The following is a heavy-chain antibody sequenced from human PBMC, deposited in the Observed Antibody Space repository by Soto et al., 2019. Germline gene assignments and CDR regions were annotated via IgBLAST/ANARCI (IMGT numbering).Heavy chain of an antibody. CDR2: IYYSGST. J-gene: IGHJ6*03. V-gene: IGHV4-31*03. CDR1: GGSISSGGYY. Sequence: SETLSLTCTVSGGSISSGGYYWSWIRQHPGKGLEWIGYIYYSGSTYYNPSLKSRVTISVDTSKNQFSLKLSSVTAADTAVYYCARGLRCYDFWSGYYTCPYYYYYYYMDVWGKGTTVTVSS. CDR3: ARGLRCYDFWSGYYTCPYYYYYYYMDV. D-gene: IGHD3-3*01.